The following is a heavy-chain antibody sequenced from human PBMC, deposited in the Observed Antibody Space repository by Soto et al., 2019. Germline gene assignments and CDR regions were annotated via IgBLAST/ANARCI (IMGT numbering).Heavy chain of an antibody. CDR2: ISGSGGST. V-gene: IGHV3-23*01. CDR1: GFTFSSYA. CDR3: ARTTVAGTRQWGGPIDY. J-gene: IGHJ4*02. D-gene: IGHD6-19*01. Sequence: EVQLLESGGGLVQPGGSLRLSCAASGFTFSSYAMSWVRQAPGKGLEWVSAISGSGGSTYYADSVKGRFTISRDNSKNTLYLQMNSLRAEDTAVYYCARTTVAGTRQWGGPIDYWGQGTLVTVSS.